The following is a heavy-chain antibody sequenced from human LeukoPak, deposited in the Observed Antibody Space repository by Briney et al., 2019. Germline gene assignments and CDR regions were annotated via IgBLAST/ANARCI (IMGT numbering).Heavy chain of an antibody. CDR3: AHRRDSSGYQYRYWFAP. Sequence: SGPTLVNPTQTLTLTCTFSGFSLTTSGVGVGWIRQPPGKALEWVALINWDDQKVYSPSLQSRLSITKDTSKNQVVLTMTNVDPVDTATYYCAHRRDSSGYQYRYWFAPWGQGTLVTVSS. CDR1: GFSLTTSGVG. V-gene: IGHV2-5*02. J-gene: IGHJ5*02. CDR2: INWDDQK. D-gene: IGHD3-22*01.